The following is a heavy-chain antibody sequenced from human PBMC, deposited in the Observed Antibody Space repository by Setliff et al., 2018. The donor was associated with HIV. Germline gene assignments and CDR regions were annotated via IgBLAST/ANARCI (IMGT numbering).Heavy chain of an antibody. CDR1: GGSISSSSYY. V-gene: IGHV4-39*01. Sequence: SETLSLTCTVSGGSISSSSYYWGWIRQPPGKGLEWIGSIYYSGSTYSNPSLKSRVTISADTSKNQISLKLNSVTAADTAVYYCARGIGPLPNWENFYYSKDVWGKGTTVTVSS. CDR2: IYYSGST. D-gene: IGHD1-26*01. CDR3: ARGIGPLPNWENFYYSKDV. J-gene: IGHJ6*03.